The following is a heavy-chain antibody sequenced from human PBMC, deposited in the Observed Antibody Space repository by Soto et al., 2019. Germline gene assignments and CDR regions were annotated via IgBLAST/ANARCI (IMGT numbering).Heavy chain of an antibody. J-gene: IGHJ2*01. V-gene: IGHV3-74*01. CDR2: ITNDGSAT. CDR3: ARDAAPGYFDL. D-gene: IGHD6-25*01. CDR1: GFTFRSFW. Sequence: PGGSLSLSCAASGFTFRSFWMHWVRQAPGKGLMWVSRITNDGSATDYADSVRGRFTISRDNAENMLYLQLNNLRADDTAVYYCARDAAPGYFDLWGRGTLVTVSS.